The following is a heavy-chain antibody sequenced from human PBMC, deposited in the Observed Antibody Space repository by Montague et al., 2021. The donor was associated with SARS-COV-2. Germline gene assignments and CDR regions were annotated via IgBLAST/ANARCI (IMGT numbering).Heavy chain of an antibody. D-gene: IGHD1-26*01. CDR3: ARTSASSDY. Sequence: CAISGDSDARNRVAWSSDRHSPSKGFQRLGRRYYRPKWYNDYAVSVKSRITINPDTSKNQISLQLNSVTPEDTAVYYCARTSASSDYWGQGTLVTVSS. CDR1: GDSDARNRVA. V-gene: IGHV6-1*01. CDR2: RYYRPKWYN. J-gene: IGHJ4*02.